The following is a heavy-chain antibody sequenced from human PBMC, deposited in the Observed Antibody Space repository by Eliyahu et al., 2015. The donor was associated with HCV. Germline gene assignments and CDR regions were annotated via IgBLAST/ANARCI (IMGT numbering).Heavy chain of an antibody. V-gene: IGHV3-15*07. CDR3: LTAGWVGS. CDR1: GFXFSYAW. D-gene: IGHD5-18*01. Sequence: EVQLVESGGGLVKPGXSLRLSCAAXGFXFSYAWMNWVRQAPGKGLEWVGRVKTKSEGGTTDYAAPVKGRFTISRDESKNTLYLQMNSLKIEDSAVYYCLTAGWVGSWGQGTLVTVSS. J-gene: IGHJ5*02. CDR2: VKTKSEGGTT.